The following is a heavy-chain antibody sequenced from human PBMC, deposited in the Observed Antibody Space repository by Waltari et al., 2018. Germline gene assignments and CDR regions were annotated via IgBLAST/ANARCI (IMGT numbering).Heavy chain of an antibody. CDR2: IRNRARSFTT. Sequence: DVQVVESGGGLVQPGGSLTLSCAASEFPSANQYMNWVRQAPGKGLEWVGLIRNRARSFTTDYAASVEGRFAISRDDSKNSLYLQMNSLKTEDTAVYYCVRDKQGGYFDYWGQGTLVTVSS. V-gene: IGHV3-72*01. CDR1: EFPSANQY. D-gene: IGHD3-16*01. CDR3: VRDKQGGYFDY. J-gene: IGHJ4*02.